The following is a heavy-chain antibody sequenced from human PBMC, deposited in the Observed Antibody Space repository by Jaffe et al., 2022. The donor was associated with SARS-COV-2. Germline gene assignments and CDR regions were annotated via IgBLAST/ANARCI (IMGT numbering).Heavy chain of an antibody. D-gene: IGHD3-9*01. J-gene: IGHJ4*02. Sequence: QLRLQESGPGLVKPSETLSLTCTVSGDSVSFTNFYWGWIRQPPGKGLEWIGSIYYDGTTYYNLSLKSRVTISVDTSRNQVSLKVNSVTAADTAVYYCGRIFSGWGPYFDYWGQGALVTVSS. CDR2: IYYDGTT. V-gene: IGHV4-39*01. CDR3: GRIFSGWGPYFDY. CDR1: GDSVSFTNFY.